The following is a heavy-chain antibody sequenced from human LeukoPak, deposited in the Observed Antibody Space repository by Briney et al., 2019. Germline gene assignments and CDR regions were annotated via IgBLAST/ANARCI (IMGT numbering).Heavy chain of an antibody. J-gene: IGHJ6*02. Sequence: GGSLRLSCAASGFTFSSYSMYWVRQAPGKGLEWVFSISSSSSYIYYADSVKGRLTISRDNAKNSLYLQMNSLRAEDTAVYYCARDRCSGGSCYLNYGMDVWGQGTTVTVSS. CDR1: GFTFSSYS. CDR2: ISSSSSYI. D-gene: IGHD2-15*01. V-gene: IGHV3-21*01. CDR3: ARDRCSGGSCYLNYGMDV.